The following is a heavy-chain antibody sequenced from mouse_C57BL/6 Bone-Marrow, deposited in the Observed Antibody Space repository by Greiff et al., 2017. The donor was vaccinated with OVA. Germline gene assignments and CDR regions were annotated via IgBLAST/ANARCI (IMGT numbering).Heavy chain of an antibody. Sequence: EVHLVESGGDLVKPGGSLKLSCAASGFTFSSYGMSWVRQTPDKRLEWVATISSGGSYTYYPDSVKGRFTISRDNAKSTLYLQMSSLKSEDTAMYYCARHKIYYDYDVDAMDYWGQGTSVTVSS. D-gene: IGHD2-4*01. CDR3: ARHKIYYDYDVDAMDY. CDR1: GFTFSSYG. V-gene: IGHV5-6*01. CDR2: ISSGGSYT. J-gene: IGHJ4*01.